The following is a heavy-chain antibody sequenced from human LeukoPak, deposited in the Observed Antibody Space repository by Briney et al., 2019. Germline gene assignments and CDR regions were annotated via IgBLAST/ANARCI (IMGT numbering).Heavy chain of an antibody. D-gene: IGHD6-19*01. CDR1: GFTVSNNY. CDR2: ISDSGGET. V-gene: IGHV3-23*01. Sequence: GGSLRLSCAASGFTVSNNYMSWVCQAPGKGLEWVSSISDSGGETHYAESVKGRFTISRDNSKNTLYLQMNSLRAEDTAVYYYAKDGGAVAGTEGYFDYWGQGTLVTVSS. CDR3: AKDGGAVAGTEGYFDY. J-gene: IGHJ4*02.